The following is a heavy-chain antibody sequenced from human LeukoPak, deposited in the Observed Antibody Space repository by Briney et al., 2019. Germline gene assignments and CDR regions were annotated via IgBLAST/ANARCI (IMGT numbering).Heavy chain of an antibody. Sequence: SGGSLRLSCAASGFTFSRYWMHWVRQAPGKGLMWVSRISPDGSTTLYADSVKGRFTISRDNAKNTLYLQMNSLRAEDTAVYYCARGRYYAMDVWGQGTTVTVSS. J-gene: IGHJ6*02. V-gene: IGHV3-74*03. CDR2: ISPDGSTT. CDR3: ARGRYYAMDV. CDR1: GFTFSRYW.